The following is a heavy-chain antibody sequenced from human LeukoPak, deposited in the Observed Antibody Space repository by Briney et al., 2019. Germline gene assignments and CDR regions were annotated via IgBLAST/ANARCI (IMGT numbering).Heavy chain of an antibody. Sequence: GGSLRLSCAASGFTFNNYGIHWVRQAPGKGLEWVAVISYDGSNKYYADSVKGRFTISRDNSKNTLYLQMHSLRAEDTAVYYCAKDIWFGELSGPFDYWGQGTLVTVSS. J-gene: IGHJ4*02. V-gene: IGHV3-30*18. CDR2: ISYDGSNK. CDR3: AKDIWFGELSGPFDY. D-gene: IGHD3-10*01. CDR1: GFTFNNYG.